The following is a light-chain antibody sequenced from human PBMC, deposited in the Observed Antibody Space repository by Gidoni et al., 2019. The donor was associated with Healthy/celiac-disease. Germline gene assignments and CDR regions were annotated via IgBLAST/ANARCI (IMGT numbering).Light chain of an antibody. CDR1: QSVSSSY. CDR3: QQYGSSPPFT. CDR2: GAS. J-gene: IGKJ5*01. V-gene: IGKV3-20*01. Sequence: DSVLTQSPGTLSLAPGESATLVCRGSQSVSSSYLAWYQQKPGQAPRLLIYGASSRATGIPDRFSGSGSGTDFTLTISRLESEDFAVYYCQQYGSSPPFTFGQGTRLEIK.